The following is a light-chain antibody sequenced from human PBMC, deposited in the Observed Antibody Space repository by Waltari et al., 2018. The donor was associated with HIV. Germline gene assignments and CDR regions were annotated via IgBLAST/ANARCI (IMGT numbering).Light chain of an antibody. Sequence: EIVMTQSPPTLSVSPGQRVTLPCRASQSLSAKVAWYQQRPGQAPRLLIHEAATRPTGIPARFSGSGSGTEFTLTISSLQSEDFATYFCQQYDDGPRGITFGQGTMLEIK. J-gene: IGKJ2*01. V-gene: IGKV3-15*01. CDR1: QSLSAK. CDR3: QQYDDGPRGIT. CDR2: EAA.